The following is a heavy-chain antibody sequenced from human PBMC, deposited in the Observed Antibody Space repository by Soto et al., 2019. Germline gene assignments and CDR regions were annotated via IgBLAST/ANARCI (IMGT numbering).Heavy chain of an antibody. D-gene: IGHD2-15*01. J-gene: IGHJ3*01. V-gene: IGHV3-21*01. CDR2: ISSSSSYI. CDR3: ARDLGYCSGGSCYAQRT. CDR1: GFTFSSYS. Sequence: GGSLRLSCAASGFTFSSYSMNWVRQAPGKGLEWVSSISSSSSYIYYADSVKGRFTISRDNAKNSLYLQMNSLRAEDTAVYYCARDLGYCSGGSCYAQRTWGQGTMVTVSS.